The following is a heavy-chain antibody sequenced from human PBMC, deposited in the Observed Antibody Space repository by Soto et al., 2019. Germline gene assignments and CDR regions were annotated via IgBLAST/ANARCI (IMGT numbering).Heavy chain of an antibody. Sequence: QVQLVESGGGVVKPGRSLRLSCAASGFTFSTYAMHWVRQAPGKGLEWVALISYDGGNKYYADSVKGRFTISRDDSKNALYLQMNSLIAEDTAVYYCARKTARGYGDYFVYWGQGTLVTVSS. CDR2: ISYDGGNK. CDR3: ARKTARGYGDYFVY. D-gene: IGHD4-17*01. CDR1: GFTFSTYA. J-gene: IGHJ4*02. V-gene: IGHV3-30-3*01.